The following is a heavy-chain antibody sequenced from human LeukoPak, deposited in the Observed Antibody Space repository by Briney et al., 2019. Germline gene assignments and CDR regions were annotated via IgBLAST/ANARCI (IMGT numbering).Heavy chain of an antibody. V-gene: IGHV4-59*12. Sequence: PSETLSLTCTVSSGSISGYYWSWIRQPPGKGLEWVGYISYSGSTNYNPSLKSRVTISVDRSKNQFSLKLSSVTAADTAVYYCARVYCSGGSCYLDYWGQGTLVTVSS. CDR2: ISYSGST. CDR3: ARVYCSGGSCYLDY. D-gene: IGHD2-15*01. J-gene: IGHJ4*02. CDR1: SGSISGYY.